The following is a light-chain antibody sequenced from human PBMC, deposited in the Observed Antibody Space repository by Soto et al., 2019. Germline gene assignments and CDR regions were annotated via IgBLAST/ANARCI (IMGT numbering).Light chain of an antibody. Sequence: QCLLSQPAYVSWSPGHSITISCTGTSSDVGVYDYVSWYQQQSGKAPKLMIHEVSNRPSGVSNRFSGSKSGNTASLTISGLQAEDEADYYCSSFTSSRAYVFGIGTKVTVL. CDR1: SSDVGVYDY. J-gene: IGLJ1*01. CDR3: SSFTSSRAYV. V-gene: IGLV2-14*01. CDR2: EVS.